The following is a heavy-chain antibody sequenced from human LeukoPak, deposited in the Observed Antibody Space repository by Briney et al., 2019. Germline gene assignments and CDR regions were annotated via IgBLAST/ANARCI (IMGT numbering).Heavy chain of an antibody. CDR3: AESNGYSYGYFDS. CDR2: IYYSGST. V-gene: IGHV4-39*01. CDR1: GASISSSSYY. D-gene: IGHD5-18*01. J-gene: IGHJ4*02. Sequence: QSSETLSLTCTVSGASISSSSYYWGWIRQPPGKGLEWIGSIYYSGSTYYNPSLKSRVTISVDTSKNQFSLKLSSVTAADTAVYYCAESNGYSYGYFDSWGQGTLVTVSS.